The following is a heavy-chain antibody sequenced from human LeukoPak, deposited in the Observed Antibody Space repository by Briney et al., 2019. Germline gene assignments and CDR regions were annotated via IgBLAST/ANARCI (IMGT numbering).Heavy chain of an antibody. CDR2: FFYGGST. V-gene: IGHV4-59*01. CDR3: ARLKNYGGNDH. J-gene: IGHJ5*02. CDR1: GDSTSSSY. D-gene: IGHD4-23*01. Sequence: PSETLSLTCSVSGDSTSSSYWCWIRQPPGKGLEWIGHFFYGGSTSYNPSLESRVTISVDTSKNQFYLNLNSVSAADTAFYYCARLKNYGGNDHWGQGILVTVSS.